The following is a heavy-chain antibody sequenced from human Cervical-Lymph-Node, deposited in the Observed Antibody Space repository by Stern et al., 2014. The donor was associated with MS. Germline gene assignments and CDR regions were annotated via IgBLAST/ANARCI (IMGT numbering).Heavy chain of an antibody. J-gene: IGHJ6*02. D-gene: IGHD2-15*01. CDR1: GGSISSYY. CDR2: IYYSGST. V-gene: IGHV4-59*01. CDR3: GGSGPITGLYYYYYYGMDV. Sequence: QVQLQESGPGLVKPSETLSLTCTVSGGSISSYYWSWIRQPPGKGLEWIGYIYYSGSTNYNPSLKSRVTISVDTSKNQFSLKLSSVTAADTAVYYCGGSGPITGLYYYYYYGMDVWGQGTTVTVSS.